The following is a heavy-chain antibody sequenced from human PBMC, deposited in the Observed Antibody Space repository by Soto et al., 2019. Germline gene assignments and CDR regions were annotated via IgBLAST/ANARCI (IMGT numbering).Heavy chain of an antibody. CDR3: ARGMTTVVELRGTPDYYGMDV. J-gene: IGHJ6*02. CDR1: GFTFSSYG. V-gene: IGHV3-30*03. D-gene: IGHD4-17*01. CDR2: ISYDGSNK. Sequence: GGSLRLSCAASGFTFSSYGMHWVRQAPGKGLEWVAVISYDGSNKYYADSVKGRFTISRDNSKNTLYLQMNSLRAEDTAVYYCARGMTTVVELRGTPDYYGMDVWGQGTTVTVSS.